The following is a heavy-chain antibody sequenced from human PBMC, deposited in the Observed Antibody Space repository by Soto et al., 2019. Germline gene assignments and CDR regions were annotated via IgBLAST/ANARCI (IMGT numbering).Heavy chain of an antibody. J-gene: IGHJ3*02. CDR1: GLTFSSFW. D-gene: IGHD3-16*01. CDR2: IKQDGTEK. Sequence: PGGSLRLSCAASGLTFSSFWMTWVRQAPGKGLEWVANIKQDGTEKYYVDSVKGRFTISRDNAKNSLYLQMNSLRADDTSVYYCAIFRLTSVWHDAFDIWGQGTMVTVS. CDR3: AIFRLTSVWHDAFDI. V-gene: IGHV3-7*05.